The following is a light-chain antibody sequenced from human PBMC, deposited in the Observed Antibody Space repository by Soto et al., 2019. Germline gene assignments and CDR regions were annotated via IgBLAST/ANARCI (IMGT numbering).Light chain of an antibody. CDR1: SSDVGGYNY. V-gene: IGLV2-8*01. Sequence: QSVLXQPPSASGSPGQSVTISCTGTSSDVGGYNYVSWYQQHPGKAPKLMIYEVSKRPSGVPDRFSGSKSGNTASLTVSGLHAEDEADYYCSSYAGSNNLGVFGTGTKVTVL. CDR2: EVS. CDR3: SSYAGSNNLGV. J-gene: IGLJ1*01.